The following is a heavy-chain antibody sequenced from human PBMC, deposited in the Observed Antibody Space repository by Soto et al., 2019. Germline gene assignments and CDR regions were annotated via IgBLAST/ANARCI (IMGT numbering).Heavy chain of an antibody. Sequence: GESLKISCKGSGYHFTNYWIAWVRLMPGKGLEWMGLIHPRDSDTRDSPSFQGQVTMSADKSIDTVYLHLSSLKASDSAMYYCARLYTSGWPFDYWGQGTPVTVSS. CDR3: ARLYTSGWPFDY. D-gene: IGHD6-19*01. CDR2: IHPRDSDT. J-gene: IGHJ4*02. CDR1: GYHFTNYW. V-gene: IGHV5-51*01.